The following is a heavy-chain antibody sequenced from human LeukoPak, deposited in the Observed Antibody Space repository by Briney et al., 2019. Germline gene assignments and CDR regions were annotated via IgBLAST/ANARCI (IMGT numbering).Heavy chain of an antibody. Sequence: GGSLRLSCAASGFTFSYYYMSWIRQAPGKGLEWVSYISSSGSTIYYADSVKGRFTISRDNAKNSLYLQMNSLRAEDTAVYYCARDCISVRLFKGANWFDPWGQGTLVTVSS. CDR3: ARDCISVRLFKGANWFDP. CDR2: ISSSGSTI. V-gene: IGHV3-11*01. D-gene: IGHD3-22*01. CDR1: GFTFSYYY. J-gene: IGHJ5*02.